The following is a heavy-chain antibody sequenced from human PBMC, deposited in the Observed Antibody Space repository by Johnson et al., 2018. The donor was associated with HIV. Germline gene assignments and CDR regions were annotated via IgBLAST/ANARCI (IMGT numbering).Heavy chain of an antibody. Sequence: QVQLVESGGGAVQPGRSLRLSCAASGFTFSSYAMHWVRQAPGKGLEWVAVISYDGSNKHYADSVKGRFTISRDNSKNTLYLQMNSLRAEDTAVYYCARIGAWQLHRAFDIWGQGTMVTVSS. CDR2: ISYDGSNK. V-gene: IGHV3-30*04. CDR1: GFTFSSYA. D-gene: IGHD2-15*01. J-gene: IGHJ3*02. CDR3: ARIGAWQLHRAFDI.